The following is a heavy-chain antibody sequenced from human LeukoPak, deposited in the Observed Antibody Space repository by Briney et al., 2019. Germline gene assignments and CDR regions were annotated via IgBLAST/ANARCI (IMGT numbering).Heavy chain of an antibody. CDR1: GGTFSSYA. V-gene: IGHV1-2*02. D-gene: IGHD4-17*01. J-gene: IGHJ5*02. CDR3: ARAEISVTTGDLDL. Sequence: GASVKVSCKASGGTFSSYAISWVRQAPGQGLEWVGWINPHSGYTKFAQKFQGRVTMTRDTSSSTAYMELKRLASDDTAVYYCARAEISVTTGDLDLWGQGALVIVSS. CDR2: INPHSGYT.